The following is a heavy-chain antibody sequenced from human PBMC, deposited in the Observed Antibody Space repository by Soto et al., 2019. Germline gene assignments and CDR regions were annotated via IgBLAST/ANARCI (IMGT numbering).Heavy chain of an antibody. CDR3: ARVEVQWELLN. D-gene: IGHD1-26*01. CDR1: GFTFSNSC. V-gene: IGHV3-7*01. Sequence: EVQLVESGGGLVQPGGSLRLSCAASGFTFSNSCMTWVRQAPGKGLEWVANIKQDGSEKYYVASVKGRFTISRDNARNSRYLQMNSLRAEDTAVYYCARVEVQWELLNWGQGTLVTVS. CDR2: IKQDGSEK. J-gene: IGHJ4*02.